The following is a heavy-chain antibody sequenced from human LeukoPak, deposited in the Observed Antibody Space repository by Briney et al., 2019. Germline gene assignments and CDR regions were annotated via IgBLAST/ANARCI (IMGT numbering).Heavy chain of an antibody. V-gene: IGHV4-34*01. CDR1: GVSFSGYY. Sequence: KPSETLSLTCAVYGVSFSGYYWSWIRQPPGKGLEWIGEINHSGSTNYNPSLKSRVTISVDTSKNQFSLRLNSVTAADTAVYYCARSRAFNSGAFDPWGQGSLVTVSS. J-gene: IGHJ5*02. D-gene: IGHD1-26*01. CDR3: ARSRAFNSGAFDP. CDR2: INHSGST.